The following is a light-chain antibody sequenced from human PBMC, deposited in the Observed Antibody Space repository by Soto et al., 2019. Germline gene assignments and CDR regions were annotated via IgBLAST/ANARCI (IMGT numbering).Light chain of an antibody. J-gene: IGKJ4*01. Sequence: MNLSPSALSASIGDRVTISCRASHAINNRLAWYQQKPGKAPKLLIYAASSLQSGVPSRFSGSGSGTDFTLTISSLQPEDFATYYCQQANSFPLTFGGGTNVDIK. V-gene: IGKV1-12*01. CDR1: HAINNR. CDR3: QQANSFPLT. CDR2: AAS.